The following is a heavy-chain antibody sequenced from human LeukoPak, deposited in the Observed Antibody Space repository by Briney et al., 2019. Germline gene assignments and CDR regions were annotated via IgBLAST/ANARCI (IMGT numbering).Heavy chain of an antibody. V-gene: IGHV4-59*08. D-gene: IGHD1-1*01. J-gene: IGHJ4*02. CDR1: GGSISSYY. CDR2: IYYRGST. Sequence: SETLSLTCTVSGGSISSYYWSWIRQPPGKGLEWIAYIYYRGSTNYNPSLESRVTISVDTSKNQFSLKLSSVTAADTAVHYCARRTTGTGPFDYWGQGTLVTVSS. CDR3: ARRTTGTGPFDY.